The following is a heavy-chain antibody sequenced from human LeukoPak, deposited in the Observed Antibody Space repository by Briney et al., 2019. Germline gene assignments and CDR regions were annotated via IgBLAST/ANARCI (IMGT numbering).Heavy chain of an antibody. CDR3: AITPSSWYLDY. CDR2: ISGSGGST. D-gene: IGHD6-13*01. CDR1: GFTLSSYA. V-gene: IGHV3-23*01. J-gene: IGHJ4*02. Sequence: GGSLRLSCAASGFTLSSYAMSWVRQAPGKGLEWVSAISGSGGSTYYADSVKGRFTISRDNSKNTLYLQMNSLRAEDTAVYYCAITPSSWYLDYWGQGTLVTVSS.